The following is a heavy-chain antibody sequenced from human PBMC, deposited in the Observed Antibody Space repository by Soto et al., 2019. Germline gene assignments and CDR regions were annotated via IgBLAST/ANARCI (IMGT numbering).Heavy chain of an antibody. CDR3: ARVTLVVADDAFDI. Sequence: FQCRVTITRDTSASTSYMELSILRSEDTAVYYCARVTLVVADDAFDIWGQGTMVTVSS. J-gene: IGHJ3*02. V-gene: IGHV1-3*01. D-gene: IGHD2-15*01.